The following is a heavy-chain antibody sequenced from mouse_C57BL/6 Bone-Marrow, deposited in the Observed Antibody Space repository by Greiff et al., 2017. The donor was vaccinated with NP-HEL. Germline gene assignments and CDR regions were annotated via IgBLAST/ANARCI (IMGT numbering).Heavy chain of an antibody. Sequence: EVKLMESGGGLVQPGGSLKLSCAASGFTFSDYYMYWVRQTPEKRLEWVAYISNGGGSTYYPDTVKGRFTISRDNAKNTLYLQMSRLKSEDTAMYYCARQRAGLDYWGQGTTLTVSS. V-gene: IGHV5-12*01. J-gene: IGHJ2*01. D-gene: IGHD3-3*01. CDR2: ISNGGGST. CDR1: GFTFSDYY. CDR3: ARQRAGLDY.